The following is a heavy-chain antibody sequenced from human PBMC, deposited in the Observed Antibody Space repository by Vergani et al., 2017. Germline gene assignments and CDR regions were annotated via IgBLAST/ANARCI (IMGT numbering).Heavy chain of an antibody. V-gene: IGHV3-23*04. CDR3: AKDLKYYYDSSGDGY. CDR1: GFTFSSYS. J-gene: IGHJ4*02. CDR2: ISGSGGST. D-gene: IGHD3-22*01. Sequence: EVQLVESGGGLVQPGGSLRLSCAASGFTFSSYSMNWVRQAPGKGLEWVSAISGSGGSTYYADSVKGRFTISRDNSKNTLYLQMNSLRAEDTAVYYCAKDLKYYYDSSGDGYWGQGTLVTVSS.